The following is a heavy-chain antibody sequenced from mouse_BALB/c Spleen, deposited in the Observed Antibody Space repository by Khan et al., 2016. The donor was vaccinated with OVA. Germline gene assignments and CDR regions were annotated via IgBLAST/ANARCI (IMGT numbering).Heavy chain of an antibody. J-gene: IGHJ4*01. CDR2: LNTYTGAP. V-gene: IGHV9-3-1*01. D-gene: IGHD1-1*01. CDR3: ARHHYFSYTVDY. Sequence: QIQLVQSGPELKKPGETVSISCTASGYSFTNYGINWLKQSPGKALKWMGWLNTYTGAPTYADDFKGRFAFSLDTSANTAYLQINILKTEDTATYVCARHHYFSYTVDYWGQGTSVTVAS. CDR1: GYSFTNYG.